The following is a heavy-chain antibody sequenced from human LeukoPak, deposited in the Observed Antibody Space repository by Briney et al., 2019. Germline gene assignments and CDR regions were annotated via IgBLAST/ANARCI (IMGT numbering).Heavy chain of an antibody. CDR3: ARDPGEQQLAL. CDR1: GFTFSTYT. V-gene: IGHV3-21*01. CDR2: ISSSSYI. Sequence: GGSLRLSCAASGFTFSTYTMNWVRQAPGKGLEWVSSISSSSYIYYADSLKGRFTISRDNAKNTLYLQMNSLRAEDTAVYYCARDPGEQQLALWGQGTLVTVSS. D-gene: IGHD6-13*01. J-gene: IGHJ4*02.